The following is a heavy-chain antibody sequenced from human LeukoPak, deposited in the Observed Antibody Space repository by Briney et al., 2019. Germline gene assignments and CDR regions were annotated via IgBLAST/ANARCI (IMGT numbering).Heavy chain of an antibody. J-gene: IGHJ6*02. D-gene: IGHD2-2*01. CDR2: IYHSGST. Sequence: PSETLSLTCAVYGGSFSGHYWSWIRHPPGKGLEWIGEIYHSGSTNYNPSLKSRVTISVDKSKNQFSLKLSSVTAADTAVYYCARDPVVPAAVYYYYGMDVWGQGTTVIVSS. CDR1: GGSFSGHY. CDR3: ARDPVVPAAVYYYYGMDV. V-gene: IGHV4-34*01.